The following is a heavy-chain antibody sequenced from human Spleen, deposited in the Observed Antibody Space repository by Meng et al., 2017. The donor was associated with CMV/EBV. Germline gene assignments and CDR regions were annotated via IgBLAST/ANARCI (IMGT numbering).Heavy chain of an antibody. J-gene: IGHJ4*02. CDR3: ASQKQLVYY. CDR1: GGSFSGYH. V-gene: IGHV4-34*01. Sequence: SETLSLTCAVYGGSFSGYHWSWIRQPPGKGLEWIGEINHGGYTSYNPSLKSRVTISVDTSKNQFSLKLSSVTAADTAVYYCASQKQLVYYWGQGTLVTVSS. D-gene: IGHD6-6*01. CDR2: INHGGYT.